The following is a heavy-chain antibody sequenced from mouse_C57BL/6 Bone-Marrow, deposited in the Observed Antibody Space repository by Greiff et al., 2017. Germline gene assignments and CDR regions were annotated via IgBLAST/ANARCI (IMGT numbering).Heavy chain of an antibody. Sequence: EVKLMESGEGLVKPGGSLKLSCAASGFTFSSYAMSWVRQTPEKRLEWVAYISSGGDYIYYADTVKGRFTISRDNARNTLYLQMSSLKSEDTAMYYCTRDPYYGSSPYFDYWGQGTTLTVSS. V-gene: IGHV5-9-1*02. CDR2: ISSGGDYI. D-gene: IGHD1-1*01. CDR3: TRDPYYGSSPYFDY. CDR1: GFTFSSYA. J-gene: IGHJ2*01.